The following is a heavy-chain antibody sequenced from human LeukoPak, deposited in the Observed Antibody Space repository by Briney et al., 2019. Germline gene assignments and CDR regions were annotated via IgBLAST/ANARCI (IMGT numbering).Heavy chain of an antibody. CDR2: MNPHSGSV. V-gene: IGHV1-8*01. J-gene: IGHJ5*02. Sequence: ASVKVSCKASGYTFTSSDINWVRQATGQGLAWMGWMNPHSGSVGYAQKFQGRVIMTWDTSISTAYMELSSLTSDDTAVYYCVRVPQRVPHNWFDPWGQGTLVTVSS. CDR1: GYTFTSSD. CDR3: VRVPQRVPHNWFDP. D-gene: IGHD1-1*01.